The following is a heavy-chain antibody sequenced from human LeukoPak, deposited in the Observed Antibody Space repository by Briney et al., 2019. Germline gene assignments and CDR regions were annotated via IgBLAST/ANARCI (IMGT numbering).Heavy chain of an antibody. CDR3: ARDSLSNGWNGMDV. J-gene: IGHJ6*02. D-gene: IGHD2-8*01. CDR2: ISSNGGST. CDR1: GFTFSSYA. V-gene: IGHV3-64*01. Sequence: GGSQRLSCAASGFTFSSYAMHWVRQAPGKGLEHVSAISSNGGSTFYASSVKDRFAISRDNSKNTLYLQMGSLRPEDMAVYYCARDSLSNGWNGMDVWGQGTTVTVSS.